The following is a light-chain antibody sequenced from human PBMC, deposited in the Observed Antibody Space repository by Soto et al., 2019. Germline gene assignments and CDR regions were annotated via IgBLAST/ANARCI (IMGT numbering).Light chain of an antibody. CDR1: SSNIGSNN. Sequence: QSVLTQPPSASVTPGQRVTISCSGSSSNIGSNNVNWYQQLPGTAPKVLIHSNNQRPSGVPDRFSGSKSGTSASLAISGLQSEDEADYYCAAWDDSLTGWVFGGGTKLTVL. J-gene: IGLJ3*02. CDR3: AAWDDSLTGWV. V-gene: IGLV1-44*01. CDR2: SNN.